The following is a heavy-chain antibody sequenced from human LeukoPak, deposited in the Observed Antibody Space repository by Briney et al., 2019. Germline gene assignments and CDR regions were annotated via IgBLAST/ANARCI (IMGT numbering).Heavy chain of an antibody. J-gene: IGHJ3*02. Sequence: PGGSLRLSCAASGFAFSSYWMSWVRQAPGKGLEWIGEIYHSGSTNYNPSLKSRVTISVDKSKNQFSLKLSSVTAADTAVYYCARNYGSGRFAFDIWGQGTMVTVSS. CDR2: IYHSGST. CDR3: ARNYGSGRFAFDI. V-gene: IGHV4-4*02. D-gene: IGHD3-10*01. CDR1: GFAFSSYW.